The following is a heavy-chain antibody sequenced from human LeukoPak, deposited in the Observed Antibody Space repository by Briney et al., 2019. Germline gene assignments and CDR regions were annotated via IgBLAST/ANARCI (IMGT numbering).Heavy chain of an antibody. CDR3: ATGIYDILTGYRIIDGFDI. J-gene: IGHJ3*02. CDR1: GYTLTELS. V-gene: IGHV1-24*01. Sequence: GASVKVSCKVSGYTLTELSMHWVRQAPGKGFEWMGGFDPEDGETIYAQKFQGRVTMTEDTSTDTAYMELSSLRSEDTAVYYCATGIYDILTGYRIIDGFDIWGQGTMVTVSS. D-gene: IGHD3-9*01. CDR2: FDPEDGET.